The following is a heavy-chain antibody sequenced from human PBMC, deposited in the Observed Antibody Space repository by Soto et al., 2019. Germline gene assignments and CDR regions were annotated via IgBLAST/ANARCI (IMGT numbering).Heavy chain of an antibody. CDR1: GFTFSNYA. Sequence: GGSLRLSCAASGFTFSNYAMNWVRQAPGKGLEWVSYISTGDSPIYYADSVKGRFTISRDNAKNSLYLQMNSLRAEDTAVYYCARDHPNSGWPDYWGQGTLVTVSS. CDR3: ARDHPNSGWPDY. CDR2: ISTGDSPI. V-gene: IGHV3-48*01. J-gene: IGHJ4*02. D-gene: IGHD6-19*01.